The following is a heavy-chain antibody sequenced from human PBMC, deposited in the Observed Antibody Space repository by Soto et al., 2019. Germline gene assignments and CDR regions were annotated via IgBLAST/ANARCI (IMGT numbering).Heavy chain of an antibody. J-gene: IGHJ5*02. V-gene: IGHV3-30-3*01. CDR1: GFTFSGYA. CDR2: ISYDGSNK. Sequence: HPGGSLRLSCAASGFTFSGYAMHWVRQAPGKGLEWVAVISYDGSNKYYADSVKGRFTISRDNSKNTLYLQMNSLRAEDTAVYYCANFEYSSSSDWFDPWGQGTLVTVSS. CDR3: ANFEYSSSSDWFDP. D-gene: IGHD6-6*01.